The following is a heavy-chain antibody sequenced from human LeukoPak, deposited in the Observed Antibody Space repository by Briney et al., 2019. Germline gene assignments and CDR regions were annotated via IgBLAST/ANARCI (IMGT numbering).Heavy chain of an antibody. CDR3: VRSGYYFDSSGYYMADY. V-gene: IGHV3-48*01. D-gene: IGHD3-22*01. CDR2: ISSSSSTI. Sequence: GGSLRLSCAASGFTFSSHSMNWVRQAPGKGLEWVSYISSSSSTIYYADSVKGRFTISRDNAKNSLYLQMNSLRAEDTAVYYCVRSGYYFDSSGYYMADYWGQGTLVTVSS. CDR1: GFTFSSHS. J-gene: IGHJ4*02.